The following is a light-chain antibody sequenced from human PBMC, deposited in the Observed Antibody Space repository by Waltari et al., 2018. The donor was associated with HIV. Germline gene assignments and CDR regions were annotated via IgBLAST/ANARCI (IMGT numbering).Light chain of an antibody. CDR3: HHDNNWRVT. V-gene: IGKV3-15*01. CDR2: GTS. J-gene: IGKJ1*01. CDR1: QSVNSN. Sequence: EILMTQSPATLSVSPGERATLSCRASQSVNSNLAWYQQKPGQTPRLLIYGTSTRATDIPARCSGSGSGTEFTLTISSLQSEDFAVYYCHHDNNWRVTFGQGTK.